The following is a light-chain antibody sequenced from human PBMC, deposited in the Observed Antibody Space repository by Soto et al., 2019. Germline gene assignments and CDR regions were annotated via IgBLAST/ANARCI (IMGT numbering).Light chain of an antibody. CDR2: DAS. J-gene: IGKJ3*01. V-gene: IGKV1-39*01. CDR1: QTIGKY. CDR3: QQSFSIPFT. Sequence: DIQMTQSPSSLSATVGDRVTITRRASQTIGKYLNWYQQQPGKVPKLLIYDASYLQSGVPSRFSGSESGTDFTLNISDLRPEDFVTYYCQQSFSIPFTFGPGTKVDIK.